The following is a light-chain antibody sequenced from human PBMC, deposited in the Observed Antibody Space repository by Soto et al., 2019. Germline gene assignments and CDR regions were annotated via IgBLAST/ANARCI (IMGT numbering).Light chain of an antibody. CDR2: STD. V-gene: IGLV8-61*01. Sequence: QTVVTQEPSFSVSPGGTVTLTCGLNSGSVSTNYYPSWHQQTPGQAPRTLIYSTDTRSSGVPDRFSGSILGNKAALTITGAHTDDESDYFCVLYVGGGIWFGGGTKLTVL. CDR3: VLYVGGGIW. J-gene: IGLJ3*02. CDR1: SGSVSTNYY.